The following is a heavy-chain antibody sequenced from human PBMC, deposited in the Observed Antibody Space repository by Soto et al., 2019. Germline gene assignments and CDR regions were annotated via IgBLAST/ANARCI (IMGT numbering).Heavy chain of an antibody. J-gene: IGHJ2*01. CDR2: IYPGDSDT. CDR3: ARHQSSGWTSHWYFDL. CDR1: SSSSYY. D-gene: IGHD6-19*01. Sequence: SSSSYYWGWIRQPPGKGLEWMGIIYPGDSDTRYSPSFQGQVTISADKSISTAYLQWSSLKASDTAMYYCARHQSSGWTSHWYFDLWGRGTLVTVSS. V-gene: IGHV5-51*01.